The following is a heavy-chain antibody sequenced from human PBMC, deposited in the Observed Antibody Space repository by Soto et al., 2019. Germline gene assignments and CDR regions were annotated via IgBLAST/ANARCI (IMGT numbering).Heavy chain of an antibody. CDR1: GFTFSTYG. Sequence: QVQLVESGGGVVQPGVSLRLSCAASGFTFSTYGMHWVRQAPGKGLEWVSFTSYDGTTKKYADSVKGRFTISRDNSKNTLYLQMDSLRPDDTAMYYCAKCRGGDCNSGNWYFDLWGRGTLVTVSS. CDR3: AKCRGGDCNSGNWYFDL. CDR2: TSYDGTTK. V-gene: IGHV3-30*18. J-gene: IGHJ2*01. D-gene: IGHD2-21*02.